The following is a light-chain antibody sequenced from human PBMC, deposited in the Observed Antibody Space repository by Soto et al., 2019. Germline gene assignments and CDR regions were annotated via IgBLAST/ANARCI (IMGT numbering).Light chain of an antibody. V-gene: IGKV1-39*01. J-gene: IGKJ1*01. Sequence: DIQMTQSPSSLSASVGDRVTITCRASQSISRYLNWYQQKPGKAPKLLIYAASSLQSGVPSRFSGSGSGTEFTLSISSLQPDDFATYYCQQHYIHWTFGQGTKVDIK. CDR3: QQHYIHWT. CDR2: AAS. CDR1: QSISRY.